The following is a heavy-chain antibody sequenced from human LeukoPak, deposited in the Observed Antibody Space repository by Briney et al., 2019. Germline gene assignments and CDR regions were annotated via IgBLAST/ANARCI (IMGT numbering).Heavy chain of an antibody. J-gene: IGHJ6*02. Sequence: SVRVSCKASGYTFTSYDINWVRQATGQGLEWMGWMNPNSGNTGYAQKFQGRVTMTRNTSISTAYMELSSLRSEDTAVYYCARVQPWTYDFWSGYYDYYYYGMDVWGQGTTVTVSS. V-gene: IGHV1-8*01. CDR2: MNPNSGNT. D-gene: IGHD3-3*01. CDR3: ARVQPWTYDFWSGYYDYYYYGMDV. CDR1: GYTFTSYD.